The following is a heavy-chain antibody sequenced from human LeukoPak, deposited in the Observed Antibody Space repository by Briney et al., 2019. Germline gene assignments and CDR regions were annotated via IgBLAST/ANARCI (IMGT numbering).Heavy chain of an antibody. CDR1: GFTSSIFE. CDR3: VRGGGPSYKYNAFDI. Sequence: GGSLRLSCTVSGFTSSIFEMNWVRQAPGKGLEWVAYITNSGSTIDYADSVKGRFTISRDNARNSLYLQMSSLRAEDTAVYYCVRGGGPSYKYNAFDIWGQGTMATVSS. V-gene: IGHV3-48*03. D-gene: IGHD2-15*01. CDR2: ITNSGSTI. J-gene: IGHJ3*02.